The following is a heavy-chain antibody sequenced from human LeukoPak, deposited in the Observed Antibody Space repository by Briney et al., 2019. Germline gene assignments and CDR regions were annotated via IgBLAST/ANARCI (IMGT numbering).Heavy chain of an antibody. CDR1: GFTFGDYA. V-gene: IGHV4-59*04. CDR3: ARKPIINNAWYYFDY. D-gene: IGHD1/OR15-1a*01. Sequence: GSLRLSCTDSGFTFGDYAMSWIRQSPGKGLEWIGNVYYSGSAYYNPSLKSRVTMSVDTSKNQFSLKLSSVTAADTAVYYCARKPIINNAWYYFDYWGQGTLVTVSS. CDR2: VYYSGSA. J-gene: IGHJ4*02.